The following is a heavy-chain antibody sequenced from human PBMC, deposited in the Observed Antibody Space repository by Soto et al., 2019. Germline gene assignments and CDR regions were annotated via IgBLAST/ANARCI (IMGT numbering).Heavy chain of an antibody. V-gene: IGHV1-8*01. J-gene: IGHJ4*02. Sequence: ASVKVSCKASGYTFTSYDINWVRQATGQGLEWMGWMNPNSGNTGYAQKFQGRVTMTRNTSISTAYMELSSLRSEDTAVYYCARRRKYYDYVWGSYRTLSEFDYWGQGTLVTV. CDR1: GYTFTSYD. CDR2: MNPNSGNT. CDR3: ARRRKYYDYVWGSYRTLSEFDY. D-gene: IGHD3-16*02.